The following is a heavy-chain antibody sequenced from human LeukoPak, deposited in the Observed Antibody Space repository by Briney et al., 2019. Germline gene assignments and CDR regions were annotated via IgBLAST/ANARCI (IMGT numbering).Heavy chain of an antibody. CDR2: ITITSNYI. CDR3: AELGITMIGGV. J-gene: IGHJ6*04. Sequence: PGGSLRLSCAASGFTLRSYTMNWVRQAPGKGLEWVSSITITSNYIFYTDSVRGRFTISRDNAKNSLYLQMNSLRAEDTAVYYCAELGITMIGGVWGKGTTVTISS. V-gene: IGHV3-21*01. D-gene: IGHD3-10*02. CDR1: GFTLRSYT.